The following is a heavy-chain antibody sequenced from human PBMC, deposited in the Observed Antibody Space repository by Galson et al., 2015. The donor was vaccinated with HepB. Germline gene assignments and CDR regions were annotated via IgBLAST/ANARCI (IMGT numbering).Heavy chain of an antibody. D-gene: IGHD3-10*02. Sequence: SLRLSCAASGFTFNKYAMAWVRQAPGKGLEWVATTSDRGSATHYADSGRGRFTISRDNSNNMLYLQMGSLRAEDTAIYYCARDVPPGAGPLLFDHWGQGTLVTVSS. V-gene: IGHV3-23*01. CDR2: TSDRGSAT. CDR1: GFTFNKYA. J-gene: IGHJ4*02. CDR3: ARDVPPGAGPLLFDH.